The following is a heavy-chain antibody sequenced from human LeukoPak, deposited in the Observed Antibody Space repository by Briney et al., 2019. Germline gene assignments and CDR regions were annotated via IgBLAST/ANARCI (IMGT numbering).Heavy chain of an antibody. D-gene: IGHD3-22*01. CDR1: GGSISSYY. Sequence: PSETLSLTCTVSGGSISSYYWSWIRQPPGKGLEWIGSIYYSGSTYYNPSLKSRVTISVDTSKNQFSLKLSSVTAADTAVYYCARLLTSYYDSSGYYYSVYYFDYWGQGTLVTVSS. J-gene: IGHJ4*02. CDR3: ARLLTSYYDSSGYYYSVYYFDY. CDR2: IYYSGST. V-gene: IGHV4-39*01.